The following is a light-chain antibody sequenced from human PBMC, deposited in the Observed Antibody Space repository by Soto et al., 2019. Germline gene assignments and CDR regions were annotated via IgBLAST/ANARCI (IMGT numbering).Light chain of an antibody. CDR3: QQYSNWPT. CDR1: QSVSSN. CDR2: GAS. J-gene: IGKJ5*01. Sequence: EMVMTQSPATLSVSPGERATLSCGASQSVSSNLACYQQRPGQAPRLLISGASTRATGIAARFSGSGSGREFTLTISSLQSEDSALYYCQQYSNWPTFGQGTRLEIK. V-gene: IGKV3-15*01.